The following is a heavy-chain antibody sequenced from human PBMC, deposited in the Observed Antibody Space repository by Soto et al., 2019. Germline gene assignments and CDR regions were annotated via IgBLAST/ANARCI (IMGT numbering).Heavy chain of an antibody. CDR2: ISGSGGSI. J-gene: IGHJ4*02. CDR3: AKSYPEAVLTTLFDY. CDR1: GFTFSSYA. V-gene: IGHV3-23*01. D-gene: IGHD2-21*02. Sequence: EVQLLESGGGLVQPGGSMRLSCAASGFTFSSYAMSWVRQAPGKGMEWVSAISGSGGSIYYADSVKGRFTISRDKSKNTLYLQMNSLRAEDTAVYYCAKSYPEAVLTTLFDYWGQGTLVPVSS.